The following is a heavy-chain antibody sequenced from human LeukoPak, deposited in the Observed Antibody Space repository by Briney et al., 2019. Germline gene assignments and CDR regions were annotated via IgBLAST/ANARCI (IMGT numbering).Heavy chain of an antibody. D-gene: IGHD3-10*01. CDR3: AGGYGSGRYSNWFDP. J-gene: IGHJ5*02. CDR1: GFTFSDYY. CDR2: ISESGGTI. V-gene: IGHV3-11*04. Sequence: PGGSLRLSCAASGFTFSDYYMTWIRQAPGKGLDWVSYISESGGTIHYADSVKGRFIISRDNAKNSLYLQMNGLRAEDTAVYYCAGGYGSGRYSNWFDPWGQGTLVTVSS.